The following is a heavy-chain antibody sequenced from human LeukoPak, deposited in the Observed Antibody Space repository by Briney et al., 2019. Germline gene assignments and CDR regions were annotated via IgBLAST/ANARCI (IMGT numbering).Heavy chain of an antibody. Sequence: GGSLRLSCADSGFTFSSYEMNWVRQAPGKGLEWVSYISSSGSTIYYADSVKGRFTISRDNSKSTLSLQMNSLRAEDTAIYYCAAYRQVLLPFESWGQGTLVTVSS. CDR2: ISSSGSTI. J-gene: IGHJ4*02. V-gene: IGHV3-48*03. CDR3: AAYRQVLLPFES. CDR1: GFTFSSYE. D-gene: IGHD2-8*02.